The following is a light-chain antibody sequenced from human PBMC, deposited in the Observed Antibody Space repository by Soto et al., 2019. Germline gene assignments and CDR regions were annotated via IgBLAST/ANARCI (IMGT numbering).Light chain of an antibody. CDR2: GAS. V-gene: IGKV3-20*01. Sequence: EIVWTQSPGTLSLSPGERATLSCRASQSVSSSYLAWYQQKPGQAPRLLIHGASSRATGIPDRFSGSGSGTDFTLTISRLETEDFAVYYCQQYGSSPPWTFGQGTKVEIK. CDR1: QSVSSSY. CDR3: QQYGSSPPWT. J-gene: IGKJ1*01.